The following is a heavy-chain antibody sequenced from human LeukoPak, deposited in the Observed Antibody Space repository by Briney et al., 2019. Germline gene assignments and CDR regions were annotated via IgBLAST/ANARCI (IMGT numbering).Heavy chain of an antibody. CDR2: IIPIFGTA. CDR1: GGTFSSYA. J-gene: IGHJ6*03. V-gene: IGHV1-69*05. Sequence: GASVKVSCKASGGTFSSYAISWVRQAPGQGLEWMGRIIPIFGTANYAQKFQGRVTITTDESTSTAYMELSSLRSEDTAVYYCARYLDVAVADTPYYYYYMGIWGKGTTVTVSS. CDR3: ARYLDVAVADTPYYYYYMGI. D-gene: IGHD6-19*01.